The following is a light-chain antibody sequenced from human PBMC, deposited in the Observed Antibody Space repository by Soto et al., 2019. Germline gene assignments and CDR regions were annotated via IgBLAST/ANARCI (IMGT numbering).Light chain of an antibody. J-gene: IGKJ4*01. CDR2: AAS. CDR1: QDISTF. CDR3: QQLDRYPFT. Sequence: DIQMTQSPSAMSASVGDRVTITCRASQDISTFLAWYQQKPGKAPKLLIYAASTLQTGVPSRFSGSGSGTEFTLTISSLQAEDFASYYCQQLDRYPFTFGGGTKVEIK. V-gene: IGKV1-17*03.